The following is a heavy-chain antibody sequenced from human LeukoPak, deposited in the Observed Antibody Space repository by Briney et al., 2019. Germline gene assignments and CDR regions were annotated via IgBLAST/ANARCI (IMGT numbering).Heavy chain of an antibody. CDR3: ARDLMGTYDY. Sequence: PSETLSLTCTVSGGSINSNYWSWIRQPPGKGLEWIGYIYYSGSTNYNPSLKSRVTISVDTSKNQFSLKLSSVTAADTAVYYCARDLMGTYDYWGQGTLVTVSS. D-gene: IGHD5-24*01. CDR2: IYYSGST. CDR1: GGSINSNY. V-gene: IGHV4-59*01. J-gene: IGHJ4*02.